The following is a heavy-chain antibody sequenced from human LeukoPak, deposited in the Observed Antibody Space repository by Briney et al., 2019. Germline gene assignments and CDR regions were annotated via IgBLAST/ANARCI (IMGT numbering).Heavy chain of an antibody. CDR1: GYTFTSYD. V-gene: IGHV1-8*01. Sequence: ASVKVSCKSSGYTFTSYDINWVRQATGQGLELMGWMNPNSGNTGYAQKFQGRVTMTRNTSISTAYMELSSLRSEDTAVYYCARAARRMMVRGVIVYWFDPWGQGTLVTVSS. CDR2: MNPNSGNT. CDR3: ARAARRMMVRGVIVYWFDP. D-gene: IGHD3-10*01. J-gene: IGHJ5*02.